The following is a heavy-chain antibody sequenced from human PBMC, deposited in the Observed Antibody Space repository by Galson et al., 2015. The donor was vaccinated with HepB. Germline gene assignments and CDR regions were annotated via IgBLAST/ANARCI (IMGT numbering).Heavy chain of an antibody. CDR1: GFTFGDYA. CDR3: TRDVLRDLWFGELLT. CDR2: IRSKAYGGTT. V-gene: IGHV3-49*04. Sequence: SLRLSCAASGFTFGDYAMSWVRQAPGKGLEWVGFIRSKAYGGTTEYAASVKGRFTISRDDSKSIAYLQMNSLKTEDTAVYYCTRDVLRDLWFGELLTWGQGTLVTVSS. J-gene: IGHJ4*02. D-gene: IGHD3-10*01.